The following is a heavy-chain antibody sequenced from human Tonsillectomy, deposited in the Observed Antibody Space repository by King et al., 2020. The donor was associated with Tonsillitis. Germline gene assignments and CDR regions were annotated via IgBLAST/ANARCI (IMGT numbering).Heavy chain of an antibody. V-gene: IGHV3-48*02. D-gene: IGHD2-2*02. CDR3: ARYCSSASGYIGFDY. CDR1: GFTFSNYG. Sequence: VQLVESGGGLVQPGGSLRLSCAASGFTFSNYGMNWVRQAPGKGLEWVSYINSSSGTIYYADSVKGRFTISRDNAKNSLFLQMNGLRDEDTAVYYCARYCSSASGYIGFDYWGQGTLVNVSS. J-gene: IGHJ4*02. CDR2: INSSSGTI.